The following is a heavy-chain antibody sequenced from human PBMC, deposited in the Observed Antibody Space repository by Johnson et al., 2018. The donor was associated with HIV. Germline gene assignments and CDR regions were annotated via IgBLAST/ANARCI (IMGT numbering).Heavy chain of an antibody. J-gene: IGHJ3*01. CDR1: GFTFSNYW. CDR2: IFSDGSNT. D-gene: IGHD6-19*01. V-gene: IGHV3-74*01. CDR3: ARKQWLAKISSDAFDV. Sequence: VQLVESGGGLVQPGGSLRLSCAASGFTFSNYWMHWVRQAPGKGLVWVSRIFSDGSNTDYADSVKGRFPISRDNAKNTLYLQMNSLRAEDTAAYYCARKQWLAKISSDAFDVWGQGTIVTVSS.